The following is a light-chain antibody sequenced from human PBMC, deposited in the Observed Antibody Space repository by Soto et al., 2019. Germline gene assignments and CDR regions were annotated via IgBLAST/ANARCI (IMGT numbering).Light chain of an antibody. CDR1: QSVSSN. J-gene: IGKJ1*01. Sequence: EIVLTQSPGILSLSPGERATLSCRASQSVSSNLAWYQQKPGQAPRLLIYDASDRATAIPGRFSGSGSGTDFTLTISGLEPEDSAVYYCQQRSNWPWTFGQGTKVDIK. V-gene: IGKV3-11*01. CDR2: DAS. CDR3: QQRSNWPWT.